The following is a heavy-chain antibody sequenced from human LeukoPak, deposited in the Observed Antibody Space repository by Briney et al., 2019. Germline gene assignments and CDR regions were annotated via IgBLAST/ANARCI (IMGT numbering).Heavy chain of an antibody. J-gene: IGHJ6*02. V-gene: IGHV3-30-3*01. D-gene: IGHD2-2*01. Sequence: PGRSLRLSCSASGFTFSSYAMQWVRQAPGKGLEWVAVISYDGSNKYYADSVKGRFTISRDNSKNTLYLQMNSLRAEDTAVYYCARRPAAVYYYGMDVWGQGTTVTVSS. CDR3: ARRPAAVYYYGMDV. CDR2: ISYDGSNK. CDR1: GFTFSSYA.